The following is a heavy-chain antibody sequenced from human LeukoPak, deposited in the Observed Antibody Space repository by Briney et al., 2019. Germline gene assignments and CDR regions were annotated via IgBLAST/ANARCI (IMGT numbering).Heavy chain of an antibody. V-gene: IGHV4-61*08. CDR1: DGSMSISGYY. D-gene: IGHD3-10*01. CDR3: ARDVYYGSGSHDY. CDR2: ISYTGST. Sequence: SETLSLTCTVSDGSMSISGYYWNWIRQPPGKGLEWIGYISYTGSTNYNPSLKSRVTISADTSEKQFSLELSSVTAADTAVYYCARDVYYGSGSHDYWGQGTLVTVSS. J-gene: IGHJ4*02.